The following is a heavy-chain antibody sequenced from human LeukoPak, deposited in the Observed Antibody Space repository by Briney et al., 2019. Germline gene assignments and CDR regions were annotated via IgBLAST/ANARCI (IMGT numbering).Heavy chain of an antibody. D-gene: IGHD2/OR15-2a*01. V-gene: IGHV3-23*01. J-gene: IGHJ4*02. CDR1: GFTFSTYG. CDR3: AKDSAKKYDDY. Sequence: GGSLRLSCVASGFTFSTYGMSWVRQAPGKGLEWVSAISGSGGSTYYADSVKGRFTISRDNSKNTLYLQMNGLRAEDTAVYYCAKDSAKKYDDYWGQGTLVTVSS. CDR2: ISGSGGST.